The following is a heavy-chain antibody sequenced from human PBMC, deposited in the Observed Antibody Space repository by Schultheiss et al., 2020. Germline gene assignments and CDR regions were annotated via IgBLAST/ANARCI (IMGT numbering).Heavy chain of an antibody. V-gene: IGHV4-39*07. CDR1: GGSISSYY. Sequence: SETLSLTCTVSGGSISSYYWGWIRQPPGKGLEWIGSIYYSGSTYYNPSLKSRVTISVDTSKNQFSLKLSSVTAADTAVYYCARDWVTVVPAATRPYYYYYGMDVWGQGTTVIVYS. CDR2: IYYSGST. CDR3: ARDWVTVVPAATRPYYYYYGMDV. J-gene: IGHJ6*02. D-gene: IGHD2-2*01.